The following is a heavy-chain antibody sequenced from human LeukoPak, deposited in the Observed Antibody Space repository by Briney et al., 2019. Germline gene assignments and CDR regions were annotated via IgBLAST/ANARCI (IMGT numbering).Heavy chain of an antibody. CDR3: ARDPYSGAYGDTYYYFMDV. CDR1: GFSFSSYN. D-gene: IGHD1-26*01. Sequence: GGSLRLSCEASGFSFSSYNMDWVRQTPGKGWEWISSITTSSSDTFYADSVKGRFTISRENGRNSLYVKMNSLTAEDTAVYYCARDPYSGAYGDTYYYFMDVWGKGTTVTISS. V-gene: IGHV3-21*01. J-gene: IGHJ6*03. CDR2: ITTSSSDT.